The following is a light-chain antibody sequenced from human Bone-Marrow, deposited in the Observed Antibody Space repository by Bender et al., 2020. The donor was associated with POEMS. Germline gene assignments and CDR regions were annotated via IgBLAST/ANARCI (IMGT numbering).Light chain of an antibody. CDR2: EVT. J-gene: IGLJ3*02. Sequence: QSALTQPASVSGSPGQSITISCTGTSSDVGYYNLVSWYQHHPGKAPKLIMYEVTKRPSGISNRFSGSKSDNTASLTISGLQAEDEADYYCSSYAGSSISVFGGGTELTVL. CDR3: SSYAGSSISV. V-gene: IGLV2-23*02. CDR1: SSDVGYYNL.